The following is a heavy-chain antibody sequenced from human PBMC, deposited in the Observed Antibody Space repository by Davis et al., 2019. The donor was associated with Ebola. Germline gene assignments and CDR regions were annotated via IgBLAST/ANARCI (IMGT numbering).Heavy chain of an antibody. CDR2: IIPMVDTT. CDR3: ASGPWVYTTRRGLTLDN. V-gene: IGHV1-69*04. Sequence: AASVKVSCKASGDTFSNYGINRVRQAPGQGLEWLGRIIPMVDTTNYARKFQDRVTMSADNSTSTVYMELSSLRSGDTAVYYCASGPWVYTTRRGLTLDNWGQGTQVTVSS. CDR1: GDTFSNYG. D-gene: IGHD2-8*01. J-gene: IGHJ4*02.